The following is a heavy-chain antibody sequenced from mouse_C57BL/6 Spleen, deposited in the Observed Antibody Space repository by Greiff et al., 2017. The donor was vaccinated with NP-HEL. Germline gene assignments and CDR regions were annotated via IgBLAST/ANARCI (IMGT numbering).Heavy chain of an antibody. V-gene: IGHV1-64*01. Sequence: VKLMESGAELVKPGASVKLSCKASGYTFTSYWMHWVKQRPGQGLEWIGMIHPNSGSTNYNEKFKSKATLTVDKSSSNAYMQLSSLTSEDSAVYYCARDDYDCAMDYWGQGTSVTVSS. J-gene: IGHJ4*01. CDR2: IHPNSGST. CDR1: GYTFTSYW. CDR3: ARDDYDCAMDY. D-gene: IGHD2-4*01.